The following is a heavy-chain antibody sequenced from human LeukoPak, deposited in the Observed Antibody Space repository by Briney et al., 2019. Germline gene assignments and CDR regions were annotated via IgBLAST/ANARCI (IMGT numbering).Heavy chain of an antibody. J-gene: IGHJ4*02. CDR1: GFTFSSYG. CDR2: ISGSGGST. Sequence: GGTLRLSCAASGFTFSSYGMSWVRQAPGKGLEWVSAISGSGGSTYYADSVKGRFTISRDNSKNTLYLQMNSLRAEDTAVYYCAKAHPFRYGELHDWGQGTLVTVSS. CDR3: AKAHPFRYGELHD. D-gene: IGHD1-7*01. V-gene: IGHV3-23*01.